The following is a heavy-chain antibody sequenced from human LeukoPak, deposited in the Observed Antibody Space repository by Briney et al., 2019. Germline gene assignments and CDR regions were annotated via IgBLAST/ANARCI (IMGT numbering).Heavy chain of an antibody. CDR3: AKDIVVVPAAMPVVYYYGMDV. V-gene: IGHV3-43*02. CDR2: ISADGGRT. CDR1: GFTPDDYA. J-gene: IGHJ6*02. D-gene: IGHD2-2*01. Sequence: PRGSLRPSCAVSGFTPDDYAMDWVGPAPGKGLEWVSLISADGGRTYSADSVKGRLTISRDNTRNALYLQMNSLRTEDPALYYCAKDIVVVPAAMPVVYYYGMDVWGQGTTVTVSS.